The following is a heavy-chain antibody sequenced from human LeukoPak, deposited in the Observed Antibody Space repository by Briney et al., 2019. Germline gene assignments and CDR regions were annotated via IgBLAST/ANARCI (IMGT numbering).Heavy chain of an antibody. CDR2: INPNSGGT. CDR3: ARDGTSTDDY. V-gene: IGHV1-2*02. J-gene: IGHJ4*02. Sequence: ASVKVSCKAPGCSFTGYYLHWVRQAPGQGLEWMGGINPNSGGTNYAKKFQGRVTMTRATSISTAYMELRNLRSDDTAVYYCARDGTSTDDYWGQGTLVTVSS. CDR1: GCSFTGYY. D-gene: IGHD2-2*01.